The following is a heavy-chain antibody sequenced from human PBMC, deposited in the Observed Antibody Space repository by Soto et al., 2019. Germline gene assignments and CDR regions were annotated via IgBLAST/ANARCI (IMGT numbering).Heavy chain of an antibody. Sequence: QVQLQESGPGLVKPSQTLSLTCTVSGGSISSGGYYWSWIRQHPGKGLEWIAYIYYSGSTYYNPSLKSRVTISVDTSKNQFSLKLSSVTAADTAVYYCARFTNTLGVVMGWFDPWGQGTLVTVSS. D-gene: IGHD3-3*01. V-gene: IGHV4-31*03. J-gene: IGHJ5*02. CDR3: ARFTNTLGVVMGWFDP. CDR1: GGSISSGGYY. CDR2: IYYSGST.